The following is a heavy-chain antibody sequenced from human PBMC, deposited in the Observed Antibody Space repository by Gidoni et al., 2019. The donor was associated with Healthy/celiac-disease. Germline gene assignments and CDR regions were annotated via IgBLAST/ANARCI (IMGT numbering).Heavy chain of an antibody. CDR3: ARAKDTAMLGRGAYYGMDV. J-gene: IGHJ6*02. V-gene: IGHV3-48*02. CDR2: ISSSSSTI. Sequence: EVQLVESGGGLVQPGGSLRLSCAASGFTFSSYSMNWVRQAPGKGLEWVSYISSSSSTIYYADSVKGRFTISRDNAKNSLYLQMNSLRDEDTAVYYCARAKDTAMLGRGAYYGMDVWGQGTTVTVSS. D-gene: IGHD5-18*01. CDR1: GFTFSSYS.